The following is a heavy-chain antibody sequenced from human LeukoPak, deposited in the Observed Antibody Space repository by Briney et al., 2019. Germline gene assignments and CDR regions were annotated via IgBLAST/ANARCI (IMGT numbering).Heavy chain of an antibody. CDR1: GGSFSGYY. Sequence: SETLSLTCAVYGGSFSGYYWSWIRQPPGKGLEWIGEINHSGSTNYNPSLKSRVTISVDTSKNQFSLKLSSVTAADTAVYYRARRSGWYALRFDYWGQGTLVTVSS. V-gene: IGHV4-34*01. CDR2: INHSGST. D-gene: IGHD6-19*01. CDR3: ARRSGWYALRFDY. J-gene: IGHJ4*02.